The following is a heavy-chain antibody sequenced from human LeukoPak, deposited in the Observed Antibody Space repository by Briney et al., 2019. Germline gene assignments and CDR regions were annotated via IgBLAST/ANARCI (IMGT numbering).Heavy chain of an antibody. J-gene: IGHJ4*02. Sequence: GASVKVSCKVSGYTLTELSMHWVRQAPGQGLEWMGWINPNSGGTNYAQKFQGRVTMTRDTSISTAYMELSRLRSDDTAVYYCARERVTEYYDSSGYYFFDYWGQGTLVTVSS. CDR3: ARERVTEYYDSSGYYFFDY. CDR1: GYTLTELS. D-gene: IGHD3-22*01. CDR2: INPNSGGT. V-gene: IGHV1-2*02.